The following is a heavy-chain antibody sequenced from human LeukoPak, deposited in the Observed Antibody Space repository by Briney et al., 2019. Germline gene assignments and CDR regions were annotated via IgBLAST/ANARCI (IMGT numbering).Heavy chain of an antibody. J-gene: IGHJ4*02. V-gene: IGHV3-74*01. Sequence: PGGSLRLSCAASGFTFSSSWMHWVREAPGKGLVWVSRITNDASSTSYADSVKGRFTISRDNAKNTLYLQMNSLRAEDTAVYYCVRALLGSADYWGQGTLVTVSS. CDR1: GFTFSSSW. D-gene: IGHD7-27*01. CDR3: VRALLGSADY. CDR2: ITNDASST.